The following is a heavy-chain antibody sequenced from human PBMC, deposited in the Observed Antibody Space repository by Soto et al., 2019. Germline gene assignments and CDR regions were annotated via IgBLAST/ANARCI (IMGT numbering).Heavy chain of an antibody. CDR2: IYHSGST. D-gene: IGHD2-15*01. CDR3: ARVLVGTKTYSNLFDP. J-gene: IGHJ5*02. Sequence: SETLSLTCAVSGYSISSGYYWGWIRQPPGKGLEWIGSIYHSGSTYYNPSLKSRVTISVDTSKNQFSLKLSSVTAADTAVYYCARVLVGTKTYSNLFDPWGQGTLVTVSS. CDR1: GYSISSGYY. V-gene: IGHV4-38-2*01.